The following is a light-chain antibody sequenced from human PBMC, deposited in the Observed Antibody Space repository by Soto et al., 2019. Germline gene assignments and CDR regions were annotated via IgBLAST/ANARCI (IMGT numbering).Light chain of an antibody. J-gene: IGLJ3*02. CDR3: VLYLGSGIHWL. CDR1: SGSVSTRNY. CDR2: NTN. V-gene: IGLV8-61*01. Sequence: QTVVTQEPSFSVSPGGTVTLTCGLASGSVSTRNYPSWYQQIPGQAPRKLIYNTNTRSSGVPDRFSGSLLGNKAALTITGAQAEVESDYSGVLYLGSGIHWLFGGGTKLTGL.